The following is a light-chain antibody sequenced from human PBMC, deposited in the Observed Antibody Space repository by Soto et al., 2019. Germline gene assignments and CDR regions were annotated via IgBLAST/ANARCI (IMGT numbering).Light chain of an antibody. CDR2: GNS. J-gene: IGLJ1*01. Sequence: QSVLTQPPSVSGAPGQRVTISCTGSSSNIGAGYDVHWYQQLPGTAPNLLIYGNSNRPSGVPDLFSGSKSGTSASLAITGLQAEDEADYYCQSYDSSLRGSYVFGTGTKLTVL. CDR3: QSYDSSLRGSYV. CDR1: SSNIGAGYD. V-gene: IGLV1-40*01.